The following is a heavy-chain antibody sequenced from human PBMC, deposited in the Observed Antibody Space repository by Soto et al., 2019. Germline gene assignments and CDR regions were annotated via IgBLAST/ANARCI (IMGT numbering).Heavy chain of an antibody. CDR1: GGSISSSSYY. CDR3: ARRAVAQIVDFDY. J-gene: IGHJ4*02. V-gene: IGHV4-39*01. Sequence: SETLSLTCTVSGGSISSSSYYWGWIRQPPGKGLEWIGSIYYSGSTYYNPSLKSRVTISVDTSKNQFSLKLSSVTAADTAVYYCARRAVAQIVDFDYWGQGTLVTVSS. CDR2: IYYSGST. D-gene: IGHD6-19*01.